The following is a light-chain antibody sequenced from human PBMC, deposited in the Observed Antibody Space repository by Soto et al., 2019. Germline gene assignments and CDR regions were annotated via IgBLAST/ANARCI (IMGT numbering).Light chain of an antibody. Sequence: DIQMTQSPSSLSASVGDRATITCRASQSISSYLNWYQQKPGKAPKLLIYAASSLQSGVPSRFSGSGSGTDFTLTISSLQPEDFATYYCQQSYSTLLTFGQGTRWIS. CDR1: QSISSY. J-gene: IGKJ1*01. V-gene: IGKV1-39*01. CDR3: QQSYSTLLT. CDR2: AAS.